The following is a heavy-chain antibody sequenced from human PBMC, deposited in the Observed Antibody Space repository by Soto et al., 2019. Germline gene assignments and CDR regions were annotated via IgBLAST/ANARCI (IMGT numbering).Heavy chain of an antibody. V-gene: IGHV1-2*02. Sequence: ASVKVSCKASGYTFTGYYMHWVRQAPGQGLEWMGWINPNSGGTNYAQKFQGRATMTRDTSISTAYMEMSRLRSDDTAVYYWATLGWRITIFGVAQDYWGQGTLVTVSS. CDR1: GYTFTGYY. D-gene: IGHD3-3*01. CDR3: ATLGWRITIFGVAQDY. J-gene: IGHJ4*02. CDR2: INPNSGGT.